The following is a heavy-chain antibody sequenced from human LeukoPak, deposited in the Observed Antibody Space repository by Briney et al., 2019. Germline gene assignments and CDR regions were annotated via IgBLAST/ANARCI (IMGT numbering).Heavy chain of an antibody. V-gene: IGHV4-31*03. CDR2: IYYSGNN. Sequence: SDTLSLTCTVSGGSISSGGYYWSWIPQHPGKGLEWIGYIYYSGNNYYNPSLKSRVTISVDTSKNQFSLKLSSVTAADTAVYCCARVGYYYGMDVWGQGTTVTVSS. CDR3: ARVGYYYGMDV. CDR1: GGSISSGGYY. D-gene: IGHD3-16*01. J-gene: IGHJ6*02.